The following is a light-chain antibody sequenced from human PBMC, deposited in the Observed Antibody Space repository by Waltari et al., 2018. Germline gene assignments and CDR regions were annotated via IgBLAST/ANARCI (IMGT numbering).Light chain of an antibody. CDR2: DAS. CDR3: QQRTNWPLT. Sequence: EIVLTQSPAPLSLSPGDRVTLSCRAIQSVNYFLAWFQQKPGQAPRLLIYDASNRATGIPARFSGSGSGTDFTLTISSLEPEDFAVYYYQQRTNWPLTFGGGTKVEIK. V-gene: IGKV3-11*01. CDR1: QSVNYF. J-gene: IGKJ4*01.